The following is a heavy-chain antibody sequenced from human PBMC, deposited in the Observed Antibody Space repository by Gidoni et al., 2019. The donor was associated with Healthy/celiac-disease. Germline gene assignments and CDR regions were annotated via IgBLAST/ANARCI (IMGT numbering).Heavy chain of an antibody. J-gene: IGHJ4*02. CDR3: AKDIARFLEWLPVDY. D-gene: IGHD3-3*01. CDR2: ISYDGSNK. V-gene: IGHV3-30*18. Sequence: QVQLVESGGGVVQPGRSLRLSCAASGFTFSSYGMHWVRQAPGKGLEWVAVISYDGSNKYYADSVKGRFTISRDNSKNTLYLQMNSLRAEDTAVYYCAKDIARFLEWLPVDYWGQGTLVTVSS. CDR1: GFTFSSYG.